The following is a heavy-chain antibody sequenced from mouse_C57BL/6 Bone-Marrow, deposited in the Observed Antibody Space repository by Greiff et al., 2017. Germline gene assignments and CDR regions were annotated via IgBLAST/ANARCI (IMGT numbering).Heavy chain of an antibody. CDR2: ISYDGSN. Sequence: ESGPGLVKPSQSLSLTCSVTGSSITSGYYWTWIRQVPGNKLEWMGYISYDGSNNYNPSLKNRISITRDTSKNQFFLKLNSVTTEDTATYYWARGGGYYLAYWGQGTLVTGSA. D-gene: IGHD2-3*01. CDR1: GSSITSGYY. J-gene: IGHJ3*01. V-gene: IGHV3-6*01. CDR3: ARGGGYYLAY.